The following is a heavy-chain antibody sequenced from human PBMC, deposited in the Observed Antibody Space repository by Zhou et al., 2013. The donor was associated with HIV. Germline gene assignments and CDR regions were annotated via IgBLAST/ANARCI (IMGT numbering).Heavy chain of an antibody. D-gene: IGHD7-27*01. V-gene: IGHV1-69*05. J-gene: IGHJ4*02. CDR2: IISGSGTA. CDR1: GDTFRSYS. CDR3: ASPSLGRTHAMIFTY. Sequence: QVQLVQSGAEVKKPGSSVRVSCKASGDTFRSYSVSWVRQAPGQGPEWMGGIISGSGTANYAQKFQGRVTIYTDEAATTAYMELSSLRSEDTAVYYCASPSLGRTHAMIFTYWGQGNP.